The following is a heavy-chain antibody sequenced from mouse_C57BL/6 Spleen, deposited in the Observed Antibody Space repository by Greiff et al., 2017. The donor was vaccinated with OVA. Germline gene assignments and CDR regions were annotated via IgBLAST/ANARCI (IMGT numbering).Heavy chain of an antibody. D-gene: IGHD1-1*02. CDR3: TTGSPYCFDY. CDR2: IDPENGDT. Sequence: EVQLQQSGAELVRPGASVKLSCTASGFNIKDDYMHWVKQRPEQGLEWIGWIDPENGDTEYASKFQGKAPITADTSSHTAYLQLSSLTSEDTAVYYCTTGSPYCFDYWGQGTTLTVSS. J-gene: IGHJ2*01. CDR1: GFNIKDDY. V-gene: IGHV14-4*01.